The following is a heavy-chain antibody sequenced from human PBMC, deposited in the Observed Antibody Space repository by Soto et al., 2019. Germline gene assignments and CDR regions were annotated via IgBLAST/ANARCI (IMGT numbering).Heavy chain of an antibody. CDR2: IYYSGST. CDR3: AREFENYDYVWGSYRYTNAFDI. Sequence: SETLSLTCTVSGGSVSSGSYYWSWIRQPPGKGLEWIGYIYYSGSTNYNPSLKSRVTISVDTSKNQFSLKLSSVTAADTAVYYCAREFENYDYVWGSYRYTNAFDIWGQGTMVTVSS. J-gene: IGHJ3*02. V-gene: IGHV4-61*01. D-gene: IGHD3-16*02. CDR1: GGSVSSGSYY.